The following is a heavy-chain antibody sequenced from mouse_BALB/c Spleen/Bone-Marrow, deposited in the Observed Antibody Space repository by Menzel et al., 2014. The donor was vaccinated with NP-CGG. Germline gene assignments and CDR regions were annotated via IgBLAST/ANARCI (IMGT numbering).Heavy chain of an antibody. D-gene: IGHD1-2*01. CDR1: GDSITSGY. J-gene: IGHJ2*01. CDR2: ITYSGNT. V-gene: IGHV3-8*02. CDR3: TRDYYGP. Sequence: EVKLMESGPSLVKPSQTLSLTCSVTGDSITSGYWNWIRKFPGSKLGYMGYITYSGNTYYNPSLISRISITRDTSKNQYYLQLNSVTTEDTATYHCTRDYYGPWGQGTTLTVSS.